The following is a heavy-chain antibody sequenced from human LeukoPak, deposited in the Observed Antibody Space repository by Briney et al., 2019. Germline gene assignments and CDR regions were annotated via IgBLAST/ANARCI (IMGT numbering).Heavy chain of an antibody. Sequence: PSETLSLTCTVSGGPISSYYWTWIRQPAGKGLEWIGRIYTSRNTGYNPSLKSRVTMSVDTSKNQFSLNLSSVTAADTAVYYCARVDLRAAFFDYWGQGTLVTVSS. CDR2: IYTSRNT. D-gene: IGHD2-15*01. CDR3: ARVDLRAAFFDY. J-gene: IGHJ4*02. V-gene: IGHV4-4*07. CDR1: GGPISSYY.